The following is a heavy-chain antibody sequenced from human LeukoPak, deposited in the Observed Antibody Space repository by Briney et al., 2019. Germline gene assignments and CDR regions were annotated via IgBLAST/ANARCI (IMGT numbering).Heavy chain of an antibody. Sequence: GGSLRLSCAASGFTFSNAWMSWVRQAPGKGLEWVGRIKSKTDGGTTDYAAPVKGRFTISRDDSKNTLYLQMNSLKTEDTAVYYCTTWDCSGGSCYAFDYWGQGTLVTVSS. CDR2: IKSKTDGGTT. CDR3: TTWDCSGGSCYAFDY. J-gene: IGHJ4*02. V-gene: IGHV3-15*01. CDR1: GFTFSNAW. D-gene: IGHD2-15*01.